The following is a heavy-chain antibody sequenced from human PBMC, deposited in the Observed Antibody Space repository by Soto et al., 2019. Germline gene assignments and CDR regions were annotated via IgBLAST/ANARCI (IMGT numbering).Heavy chain of an antibody. V-gene: IGHV3-30*04. Sequence: GESLKISCAASGFSFSVYALHWVRQAPGKGLEWVALISYDGRNKYYADSVKGRFTISRDNSKNTLYLQMNSLRAEDTAVYYCARGSGDIVVVPAAIAPELTYPRTPIYYYYGMDVWGQGTTVTVSS. CDR3: ARGSGDIVVVPAAIAPELTYPRTPIYYYYGMDV. D-gene: IGHD2-2*02. CDR2: ISYDGRNK. J-gene: IGHJ6*02. CDR1: GFSFSVYA.